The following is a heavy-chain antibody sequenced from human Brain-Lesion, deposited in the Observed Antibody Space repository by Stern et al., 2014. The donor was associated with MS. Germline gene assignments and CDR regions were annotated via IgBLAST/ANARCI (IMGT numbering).Heavy chain of an antibody. V-gene: IGHV3-21*01. CDR2: ISVGTDDI. Sequence: EVQLLESGGGLVKPGGPLRLSCEASGFPFNSYSMNWVPQAPGKGLEWVSSISVGTDDIYYADSVKGRFTISRDNAKNSLFLQMNTLRAEDTGVYYCARVDCSGTNCFYYYYGMDVWGQGTTVTVSS. CDR3: ARVDCSGTNCFYYYYGMDV. J-gene: IGHJ6*02. CDR1: GFPFNSYS. D-gene: IGHD2-2*01.